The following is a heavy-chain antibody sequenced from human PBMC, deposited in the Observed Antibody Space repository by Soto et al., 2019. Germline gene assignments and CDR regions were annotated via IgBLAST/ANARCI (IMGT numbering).Heavy chain of an antibody. CDR3: ARRDVIVVVPAAFDY. CDR2: IYYSGST. J-gene: IGHJ4*02. D-gene: IGHD2-2*01. Sequence: QLQLQESGPGLVKPSETLSLTCTVSGGSISSSSYYWGWIRQPPGKGLEWIGSIYYSGSTYYNPSLKSRVTISVDTSKNKFSLKLSFVAAEDTAVYYCARRDVIVVVPAAFDYWGQGTLVTVSS. V-gene: IGHV4-39*01. CDR1: GGSISSSSYY.